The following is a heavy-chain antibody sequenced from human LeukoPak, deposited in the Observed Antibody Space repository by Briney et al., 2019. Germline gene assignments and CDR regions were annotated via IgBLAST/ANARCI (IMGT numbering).Heavy chain of an antibody. CDR1: GYSFTSYW. D-gene: IGHD6-13*01. CDR3: ARRTAGKVPETDY. J-gene: IGHJ4*02. CDR2: IYPGDSDT. Sequence: GESLKISCKGSGYSFTSYWIGGVRQMPGKGLEWMGIIYPGDSDTRYSPSFQGQVTISADKSTNTAYLQWSSLKASDTAMYYCARRTAGKVPETDYWGQGTLVTVSS. V-gene: IGHV5-51*01.